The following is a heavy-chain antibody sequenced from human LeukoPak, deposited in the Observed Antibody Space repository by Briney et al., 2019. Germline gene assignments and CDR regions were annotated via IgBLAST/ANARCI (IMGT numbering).Heavy chain of an antibody. CDR1: GGSISSGSYY. D-gene: IGHD4-23*01. CDR2: IYTSGST. V-gene: IGHV4-61*02. Sequence: MASETLSLTCTVSGGSISSGSYYWSWIRQPAGKGLEWIGRIYTSGSTNYNPSLKSRVIISVDTSKNEISLKLSSVTAADTAVYYCARGRYGGNSGEFDYWGQGTLVTVSS. CDR3: ARGRYGGNSGEFDY. J-gene: IGHJ4*02.